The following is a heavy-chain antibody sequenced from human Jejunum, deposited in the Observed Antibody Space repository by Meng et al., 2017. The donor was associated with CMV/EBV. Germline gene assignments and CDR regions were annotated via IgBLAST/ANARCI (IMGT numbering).Heavy chain of an antibody. CDR1: GYSSNNGDYF. J-gene: IGHJ4*02. V-gene: IGHV4-31*03. D-gene: IGHD3-10*01. CDR3: AGGSGGMTAFDS. Sequence: CTVSGYSSNNGDYFCSCLRHPPGKGLGCLGYMYRSGTTYHPPSLRGRVFISIATSKNHSSPNVTSMAAAATAVYCCAGGSGGMTAFDSWGQGTLVTVSS. CDR2: MYRSGTT.